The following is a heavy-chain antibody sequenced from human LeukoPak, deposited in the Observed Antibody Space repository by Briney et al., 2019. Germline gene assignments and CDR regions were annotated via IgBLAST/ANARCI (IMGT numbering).Heavy chain of an antibody. CDR3: AKSAFDI. V-gene: IGHV3-9*01. CDR1: GFTFDDYA. CDR2: ISWNSGSI. Sequence: GRSLRLSCAASGFTFDDYAMPWVRHAPGKGLEWVSGISWNSGSIGYADSVKGRFTISRGNAKNSLYLQMNSLRAEDTALYYCAKSAFDIWGQGTMVTVSS. J-gene: IGHJ3*02.